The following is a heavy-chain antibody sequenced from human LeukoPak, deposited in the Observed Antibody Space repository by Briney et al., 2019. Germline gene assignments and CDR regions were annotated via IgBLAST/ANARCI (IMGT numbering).Heavy chain of an antibody. CDR3: AASLAYSGSYWTFDY. CDR2: IKSKTDGGTT. V-gene: IGHV3-15*01. CDR1: RFAFSNAW. Sequence: PGGSLRLSCAASRFAFSNAWMSWVRQAPGKGLEWVGRIKSKTDGGTTDYAAPVGGRFTISRDDSKNTLYLQMNSLKTEDTAVYYCAASLAYSGSYWTFDYWGQGTLATVSS. J-gene: IGHJ4*02. D-gene: IGHD1-26*01.